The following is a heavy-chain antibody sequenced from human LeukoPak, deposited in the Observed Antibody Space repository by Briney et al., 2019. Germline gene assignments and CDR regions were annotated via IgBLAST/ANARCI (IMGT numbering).Heavy chain of an antibody. CDR3: VRDFRSADY. Sequence: RGSLRLSCAASGFTFSNYCMHWVRQFPGKGLVWVSRICPDGTVTNYADSVKGRFTISRDNAKNMVFLQMNSLRADDTAVYYCVRDFRSADYWGQGILVTVSS. CDR1: GFTFSNYC. CDR2: ICPDGTVT. J-gene: IGHJ4*02. V-gene: IGHV3-74*01.